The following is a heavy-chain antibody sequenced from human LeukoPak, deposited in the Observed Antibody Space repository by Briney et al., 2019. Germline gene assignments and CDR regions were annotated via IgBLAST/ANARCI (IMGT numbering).Heavy chain of an antibody. J-gene: IGHJ5*02. CDR1: GGSFSGYY. V-gene: IGHV4-34*01. Sequence: KPSETLSLTCAVYGGSFSGYYWSWIRQPPGKGLEWIGEINHSGSTNYNPSLKSRVTISVDTSKNQFSLKLSSVTAADTAVYYCATRGRYSSSWYYFDPWGQGTLVTVSS. CDR3: ATRGRYSSSWYYFDP. D-gene: IGHD6-13*01. CDR2: INHSGST.